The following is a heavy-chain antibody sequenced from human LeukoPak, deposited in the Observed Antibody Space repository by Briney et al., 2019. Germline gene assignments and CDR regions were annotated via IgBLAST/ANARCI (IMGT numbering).Heavy chain of an antibody. CDR2: IYYSGTT. CDR1: GGSISSSHYY. CDR3: ARGRSLGY. Sequence: SETLSLTCSVSGGSISSSHYYWGWIRQPPGKGLEWIGTIYYSGTTYYNPSLESRVTISEDTSKNQFSLTLRSVTAADTAVYYCARGRSLGYWGQGTLVTVSS. V-gene: IGHV4-39*01. J-gene: IGHJ4*02. D-gene: IGHD3-16*01.